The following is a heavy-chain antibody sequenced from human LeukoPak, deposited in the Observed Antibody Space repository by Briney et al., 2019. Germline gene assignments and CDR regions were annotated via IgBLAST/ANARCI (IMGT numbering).Heavy chain of an antibody. CDR3: ARARRSYGSMVRGGDY. CDR1: GFTFSSYA. V-gene: IGHV3-30-3*01. CDR2: ISYDGSNK. D-gene: IGHD3-10*01. J-gene: IGHJ4*02. Sequence: PGGSLRLSCAASGFTFSSYAMHWVRQAPGKGLEWVAVISYDGSNKYYADSVKGRFTISRDNSKNTLYLQMNSLRAEDTAVYYCARARRSYGSMVRGGDYWGQGTLATVSS.